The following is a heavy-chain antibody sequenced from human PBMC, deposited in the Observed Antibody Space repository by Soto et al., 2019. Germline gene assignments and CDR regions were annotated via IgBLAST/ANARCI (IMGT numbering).Heavy chain of an antibody. Sequence: QVQLVQSGAEVKKPGASVKVSCKASGYTFTSYYLHWVRQAPGQGLEWLGIINPSGGSTSYARKFQGRVTMTREPTTSIVDMELSSLRSADAAGYYRARDRVHGGDGYDSFDYWGQRTLVTVCS. CDR1: GYTFTSYY. CDR3: ARDRVHGGDGYDSFDY. J-gene: IGHJ4*02. CDR2: INPSGGST. V-gene: IGHV1-46*01. D-gene: IGHD2-21*02.